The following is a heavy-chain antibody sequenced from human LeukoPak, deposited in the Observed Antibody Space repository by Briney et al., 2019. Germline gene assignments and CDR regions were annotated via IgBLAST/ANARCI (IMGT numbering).Heavy chain of an antibody. CDR1: GFTFSRHG. D-gene: IGHD1-20*01. J-gene: IGHJ6*03. V-gene: IGHV3-30*02. Sequence: GGCLRLCCAASGFTFSRHGMQWVRQAPGKGLEWVAFIRYDGSDTNYPDSVKGRFTISRDNSENTLYLQMNSLRPHDTAVYYCAKSAYHGRNNCAHYYYYTPVASKATTAFVSS. CDR2: IRYDGSDT. CDR3: AKSAYHGRNNCAHYYYYTPV.